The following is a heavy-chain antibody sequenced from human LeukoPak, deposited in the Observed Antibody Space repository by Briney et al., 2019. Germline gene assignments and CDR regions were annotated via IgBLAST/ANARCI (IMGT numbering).Heavy chain of an antibody. D-gene: IGHD6-19*01. CDR1: GFTFRSYG. Sequence: GRSLRLSCAASGFTFRSYGMHWVRQAPGKGLEWVAVIWYDGSNKYYADSVKGRFTVSRDNSKNTLYLQMNSLRAEDTAVYYCATAVASSSGWYVDYWGQGTLVTVSS. CDR3: ATAVASSSGWYVDY. V-gene: IGHV3-33*01. CDR2: IWYDGSNK. J-gene: IGHJ4*02.